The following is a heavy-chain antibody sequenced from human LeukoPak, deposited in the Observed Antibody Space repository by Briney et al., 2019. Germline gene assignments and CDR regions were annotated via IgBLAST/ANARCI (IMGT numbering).Heavy chain of an antibody. Sequence: GGSLRLSCAASGFTVSSNYMSWVRQAPGKGPEWVSVIYSGGSTYYADSVKGRFTISRDNSKNTLYLQMNSLRAEDTAVYYCARDGRFGEFTFDYWGQGTLVTVSS. D-gene: IGHD3-10*01. CDR2: IYSGGST. V-gene: IGHV3-66*01. J-gene: IGHJ4*02. CDR3: ARDGRFGEFTFDY. CDR1: GFTVSSNY.